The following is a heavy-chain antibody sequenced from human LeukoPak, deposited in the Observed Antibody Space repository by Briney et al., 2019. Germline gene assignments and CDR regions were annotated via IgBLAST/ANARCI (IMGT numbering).Heavy chain of an antibody. CDR3: ARDKGSYGDYFNY. Sequence: GGSLRLSCAASGFTFSDYGMSWVRQAPGKGLEWVAVIWYDGSNKYYADSVKGRFTISRDNSKNTLYLQMNSLRAEDTAVYYCARDKGSYGDYFNYWGQGTLVTVSS. D-gene: IGHD4-17*01. CDR1: GFTFSDYG. CDR2: IWYDGSNK. J-gene: IGHJ4*02. V-gene: IGHV3-33*08.